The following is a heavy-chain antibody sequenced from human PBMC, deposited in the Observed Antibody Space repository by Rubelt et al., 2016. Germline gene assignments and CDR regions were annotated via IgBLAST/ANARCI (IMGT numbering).Heavy chain of an antibody. J-gene: IGHJ4*02. CDR3: ARGGYYYDSSGTNDY. Sequence: WMGWINAGNGNTKYSQKFQGRVTITRDTSASTAYMELSSLTSEDTAVYYCARGGYYYDSSGTNDYWGQGTLVTVSS. CDR2: INAGNGNT. D-gene: IGHD3-22*01. V-gene: IGHV1-3*01.